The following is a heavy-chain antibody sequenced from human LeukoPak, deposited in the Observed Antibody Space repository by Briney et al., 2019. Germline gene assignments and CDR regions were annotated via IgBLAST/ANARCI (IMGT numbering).Heavy chain of an antibody. D-gene: IGHD5-18*01. V-gene: IGHV1-2*02. CDR3: ARTGYSYGPGDYYYYMDV. CDR2: INPNSGGT. J-gene: IGHJ6*03. Sequence: ASVKVSCKASGYTFTDYYIHWVRQAPGQGLEWMGWINPNSGGTNYAQKFQGRVTMTRDTSISTAYMELSRLRSDDTAVYYCARTGYSYGPGDYYYYMDVWGKGTTVTVSS. CDR1: GYTFTDYY.